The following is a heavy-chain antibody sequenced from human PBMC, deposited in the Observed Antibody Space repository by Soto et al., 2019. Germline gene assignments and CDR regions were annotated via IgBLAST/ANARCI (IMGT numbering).Heavy chain of an antibody. J-gene: IGHJ4*02. Sequence: SETLSLTCTVSGAYMRNDYYYWSWVRQNPGKDLEWIGHMHHSGRTHYNPSLKSRVAISVDTTKNQFSLYLNSVTAADTAVYYCARWVEVSLDYFDSWGQGTPVTVS. V-gene: IGHV4-31*03. CDR2: MHHSGRT. CDR3: ARWVEVSLDYFDS. CDR1: GAYMRNDYYY. D-gene: IGHD2-15*01.